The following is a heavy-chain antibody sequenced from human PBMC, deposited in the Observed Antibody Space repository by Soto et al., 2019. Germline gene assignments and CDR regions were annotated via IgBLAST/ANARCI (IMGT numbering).Heavy chain of an antibody. Sequence: PETLSLTCTVSGGSISSYYWSWIRQPPGKGLEWIGYIYYSGSTNYNPSLKSRVTISVDTSKNQFSLKLSSVTAADTAVYYCARARYYYDSSGYYSSGWFDPWGQGTLVTVSS. CDR2: IYYSGST. J-gene: IGHJ5*02. CDR3: ARARYYYDSSGYYSSGWFDP. V-gene: IGHV4-59*01. CDR1: GGSISSYY. D-gene: IGHD3-22*01.